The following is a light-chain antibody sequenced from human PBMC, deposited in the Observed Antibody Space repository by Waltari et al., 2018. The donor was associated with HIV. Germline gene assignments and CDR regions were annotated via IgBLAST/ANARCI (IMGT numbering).Light chain of an antibody. CDR1: SPNIGAYD. CDR3: QSYDNSLRVSYV. CDR2: ANN. V-gene: IGLV1-40*01. Sequence: QSVLTPPPSVSGAPGQRVTISCTGRSPNIGAYDVHWYQQLPGRAPKLLIYANNNRPSGVPDRFSGSKSGTAASLAIAGLQIEDEGDYFCQSYDNSLRVSYVFSAGTRVTVL. J-gene: IGLJ1*01.